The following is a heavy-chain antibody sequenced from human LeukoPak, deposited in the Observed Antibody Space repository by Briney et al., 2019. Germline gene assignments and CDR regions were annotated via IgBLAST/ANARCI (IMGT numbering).Heavy chain of an antibody. J-gene: IGHJ6*03. CDR3: ASGIAARPYYMDV. D-gene: IGHD6-6*01. CDR2: ISAYNGNT. Sequence: ASVKVSCKASGYTFTTYGISWVRQAPGQGLEWMGWISAYNGNTNYAQKLQGRVTMTTDTSTSTAYMELSSLRSEDTAVYYCASGIAARPYYMDVWGKGTTVTVSS. CDR1: GYTFTTYG. V-gene: IGHV1-18*01.